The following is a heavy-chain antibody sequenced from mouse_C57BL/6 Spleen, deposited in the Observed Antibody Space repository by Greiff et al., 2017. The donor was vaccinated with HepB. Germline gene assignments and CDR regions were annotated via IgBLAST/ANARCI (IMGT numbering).Heavy chain of an antibody. CDR2: IYPGDGDT. D-gene: IGHD2-5*01. CDR3: ARYRAYSNWAMDY. CDR1: GYAFSSSW. V-gene: IGHV1-82*01. J-gene: IGHJ4*01. Sequence: QVQLQQSGPELVKPGASVKISCKASGYAFSSSWMNWVKQRPGKGLEWIGRIYPGDGDTNYNGKFKGKATLTADKSSSTAYMQLSSLTSEDSAVYFCARYRAYSNWAMDYWGQGTSVTVSS.